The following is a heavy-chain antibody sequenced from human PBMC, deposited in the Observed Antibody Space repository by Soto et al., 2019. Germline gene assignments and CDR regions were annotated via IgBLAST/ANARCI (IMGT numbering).Heavy chain of an antibody. V-gene: IGHV1-69*01. CDR2: IIPIFGTA. CDR1: GGTFSSYA. D-gene: IGHD3-22*01. Sequence: QVQLVQSGAEVKKPGSSVKVSCKASGGTFSSYAISWVRQAPGQGLEWMGGIIPIFGTANYAQKFQGRVTITADESPSTAYMELSSLRPEDTAVYYCARDPGAYYDSSGYYFIRGDAFDIGGQGTMVTVSS. J-gene: IGHJ3*02. CDR3: ARDPGAYYDSSGYYFIRGDAFDI.